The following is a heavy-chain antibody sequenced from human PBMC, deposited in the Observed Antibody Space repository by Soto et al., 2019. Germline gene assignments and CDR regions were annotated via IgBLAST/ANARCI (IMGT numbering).Heavy chain of an antibody. J-gene: IGHJ4*02. Sequence: SGGSLRLSCAASGFTFSSYAMSWVRQAPGKGLEWVSAISGSGGSTYYADSVKGRFTISRDNSKNTLYLQMNSLRAEDTAVYYCAKDRSHFAIRAGFDYWGQGTLVTVSS. CDR3: AKDRSHFAIRAGFDY. D-gene: IGHD3-3*02. CDR2: ISGSGGST. V-gene: IGHV3-23*01. CDR1: GFTFSSYA.